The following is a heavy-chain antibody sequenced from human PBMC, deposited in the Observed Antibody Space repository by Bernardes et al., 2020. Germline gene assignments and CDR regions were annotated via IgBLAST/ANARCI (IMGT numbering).Heavy chain of an antibody. V-gene: IGHV5-10-1*01. CDR2: IDPSDSYT. D-gene: IGHD3-9*01. CDR3: ARELYGIYWFDS. J-gene: IGHJ5*01. CDR1: GYSFPSYW. Sequence: GEALPLSCKGSGYSFPSYWITWVRQMPGTGLEWMGRIDPSDSYTSYSPSFQGHVTISSDKSINTAYLQWSSLRASDTAMYYCARELYGIYWFDSWGQGTLVTVSS.